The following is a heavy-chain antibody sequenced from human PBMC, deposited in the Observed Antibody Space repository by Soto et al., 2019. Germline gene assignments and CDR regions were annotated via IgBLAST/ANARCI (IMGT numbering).Heavy chain of an antibody. CDR2: ISISSSTI. V-gene: IGHV3-48*01. CDR1: GFTFSSYS. D-gene: IGHD1-26*01. Sequence: GGSLRLSCAASGFTFSSYSMNWVRQAPGKGLEWISYISISSSTIYYADSVKGRFTISRDNAKNSLYLQMNSLRAEDTAVFYCARDHSGSNYYYYGLDVWGQGTTVTVSS. J-gene: IGHJ6*02. CDR3: ARDHSGSNYYYYGLDV.